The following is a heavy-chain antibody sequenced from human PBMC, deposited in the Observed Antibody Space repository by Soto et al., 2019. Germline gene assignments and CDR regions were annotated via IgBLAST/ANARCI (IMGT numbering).Heavy chain of an antibody. CDR2: ISDYNGNT. CDR1: GYTFSSYG. CDR3: AREGYYSGSGTYSPPRYYGMDV. J-gene: IGHJ6*02. Sequence: QVQLVQSGVEVKKAGASVKVSCKASGYTFSSYGISWARQAPGQGLEWMGWISDYNGNTHYAQKFXGXXIMTTATSPXTXXXEXXGLRSDDTAVYFCAREGYYSGSGTYSPPRYYGMDVWGQGTTVTVSS. V-gene: IGHV1-18*01. D-gene: IGHD3-10*01.